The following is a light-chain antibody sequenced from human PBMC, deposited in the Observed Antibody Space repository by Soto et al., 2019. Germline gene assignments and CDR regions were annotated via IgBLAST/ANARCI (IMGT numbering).Light chain of an antibody. CDR3: SSYTGSNNYV. CDR1: SSDVGGYNY. CDR2: DVS. Sequence: QSVLTQPPSASGSPGQSVTISCTGTSSDVGGYNYVSWYQQYPGKAPKLMIYDVSKRPSGVPDRFSGSRSGNTASLTVSGLQAEDEADYYCSSYTGSNNYVLGTGTKVTVL. V-gene: IGLV2-8*01. J-gene: IGLJ1*01.